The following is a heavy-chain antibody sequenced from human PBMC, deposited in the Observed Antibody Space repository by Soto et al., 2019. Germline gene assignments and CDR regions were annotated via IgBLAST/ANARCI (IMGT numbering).Heavy chain of an antibody. Sequence: GGSLRLSCAASGFTFRNYAMNWVRQAPGKGLEWVSGVSVSGGTTYYADSVKGRFTVSRDNSKITVYLQMNSLRADDTAVYFCAKGMYYYDSSGYRLFDYWGQGTLVTVS. D-gene: IGHD3-22*01. V-gene: IGHV3-23*01. J-gene: IGHJ4*02. CDR2: VSVSGGTT. CDR1: GFTFRNYA. CDR3: AKGMYYYDSSGYRLFDY.